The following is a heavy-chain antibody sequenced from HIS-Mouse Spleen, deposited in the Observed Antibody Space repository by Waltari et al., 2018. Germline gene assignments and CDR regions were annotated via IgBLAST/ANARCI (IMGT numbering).Heavy chain of an antibody. CDR1: GGSISSSSYY. J-gene: IGHJ2*01. CDR3: AREIPYSSSWYDWYFDL. V-gene: IGHV4-39*07. D-gene: IGHD6-13*01. Sequence: QLQLQESGPGLVKPSETLSLTCTVSGGSISSSSYYWGWIRQPPGQGLEWIGSFYYSGSTYYNPSLKSRVTRAVDTSKNQFSRKLSSVTAADTAVYYCAREIPYSSSWYDWYFDLWGRGTLVTVSS. CDR2: FYYSGST.